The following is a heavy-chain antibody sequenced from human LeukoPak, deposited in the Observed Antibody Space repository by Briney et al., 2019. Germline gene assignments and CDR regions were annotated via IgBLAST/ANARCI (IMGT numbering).Heavy chain of an antibody. D-gene: IGHD1-26*01. CDR2: IYYTGST. CDR1: GASISGGTYY. V-gene: IGHV4-39*01. CDR3: ARRGGSGRAFDY. J-gene: IGHJ4*02. Sequence: SETLSLTCSVFGASISGGTYYWGWIRQPPGKGLEWTGSIYYTGSTYDNPSLKSRVTISVDTSKNQFSLKLSSVTAADTAVYYCARRGGSGRAFDYWGQGTLVTVSS.